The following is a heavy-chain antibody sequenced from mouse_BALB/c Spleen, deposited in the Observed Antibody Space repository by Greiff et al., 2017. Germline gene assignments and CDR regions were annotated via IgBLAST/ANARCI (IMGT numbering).Heavy chain of an antibody. CDR2: IDPENGDT. D-gene: IGHD2-12*01. J-gene: IGHJ2*01. CDR1: GFNIKDYY. Sequence: VQLQQSGAELVRSGASVKLSCTASGFNIKDYYMHWVKQRPEQGLEWIGWIDPENGDTEYAPKFQGKATMTADTSSNTAYLQLSSLTSEDTAVYYCNADSFPDYWGQGTTLTVSS. CDR3: NADSFPDY. V-gene: IGHV14-4*02.